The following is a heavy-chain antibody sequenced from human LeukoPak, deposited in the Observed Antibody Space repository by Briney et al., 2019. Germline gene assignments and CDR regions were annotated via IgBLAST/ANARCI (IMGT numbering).Heavy chain of an antibody. CDR3: ARVAHYDYVWRSYRPDY. V-gene: IGHV1-2*02. Sequence: ASVKVSCKASGYTFTGYYMHWVRQAPGQGLEWMGWINPNSGGTNYAQKFQGRVTMTRDTSISTAYMELSRLRSDDTAVYYCARVAHYDYVWRSYRPDYWGQGTLVTVSS. CDR2: INPNSGGT. J-gene: IGHJ4*02. CDR1: GYTFTGYY. D-gene: IGHD3-16*02.